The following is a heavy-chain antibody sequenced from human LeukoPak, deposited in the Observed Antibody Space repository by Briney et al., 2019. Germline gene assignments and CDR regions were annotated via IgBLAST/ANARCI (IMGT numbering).Heavy chain of an antibody. Sequence: PGRSLRLSCATSGFTFNNYGLHWVRQAPGKGLEWVAVVYSDETNQYYADSVRGRFTISRDTSTKTLYLHMNSLRADDTAVYYCAGGLPFYYSMSVWGKGTTVTVSS. CDR2: VYSDETNQ. V-gene: IGHV3-33*01. D-gene: IGHD3-16*01. CDR1: GFTFNNYG. J-gene: IGHJ6*04. CDR3: AGGLPFYYSMSV.